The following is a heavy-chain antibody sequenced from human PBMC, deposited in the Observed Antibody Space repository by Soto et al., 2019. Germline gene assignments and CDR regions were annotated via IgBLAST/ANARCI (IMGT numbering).Heavy chain of an antibody. D-gene: IGHD5-12*01. CDR2: ISGSGDNT. CDR1: GFSFDDYA. V-gene: IGHV3-23*01. Sequence: PGGSLRLSCAASGFSFDDYAMTWVRQAAGKGLEWVSAISGSGDNTYYADSVKGRFTISRDNSKNTLYLQLNSLRAEDTALYYCAKRYYSGYDLAYFDYWGQGTLVTVSS. J-gene: IGHJ4*02. CDR3: AKRYYSGYDLAYFDY.